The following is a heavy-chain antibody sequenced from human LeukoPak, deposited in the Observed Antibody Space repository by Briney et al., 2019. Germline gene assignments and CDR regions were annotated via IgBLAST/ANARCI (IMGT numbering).Heavy chain of an antibody. CDR1: GYTFTGYY. Sequence: ASVKVSCKASGYTFTGYYIDWVRQAPGRGLEWMGWINPNSGGTNYAQKFQGRVTMTRDTSISTAYMELSRLRSDDTAVYYCARAYSGYDLTDYWGQGTLVTVSS. D-gene: IGHD5-12*01. V-gene: IGHV1-2*02. CDR2: INPNSGGT. CDR3: ARAYSGYDLTDY. J-gene: IGHJ4*02.